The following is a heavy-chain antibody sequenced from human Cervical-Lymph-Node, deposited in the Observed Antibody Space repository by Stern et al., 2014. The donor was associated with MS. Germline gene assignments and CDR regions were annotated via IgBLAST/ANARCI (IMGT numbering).Heavy chain of an antibody. CDR2: IWYDGSNK. CDR1: GFTFSSYG. V-gene: IGHV3-33*01. CDR3: ARESGTVQLRFLEWSRYYYYYGMDV. D-gene: IGHD3-3*01. J-gene: IGHJ6*02. Sequence: VQLVESGGGVVQPGRSLRLSCAASGFTFSSYGMHWVRQAPGKGLEWVAVIWYDGSNKYYADSVKGRFTISRDNSKNTLYLQMNSLRAEDTAVYYCARESGTVQLRFLEWSRYYYYYGMDVWGQGTTVTVSS.